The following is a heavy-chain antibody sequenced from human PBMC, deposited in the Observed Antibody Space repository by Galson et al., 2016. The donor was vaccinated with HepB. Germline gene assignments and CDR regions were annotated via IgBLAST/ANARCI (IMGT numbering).Heavy chain of an antibody. CDR2: ISSSASNI. J-gene: IGHJ4*02. CDR3: ARGWGLSNEGGY. CDR1: GFVFRRYS. V-gene: IGHV3-21*01. D-gene: IGHD3-22*01. Sequence: SLRLSCAASGFVFRRYSMNWVRQAPGKGLEWISAISSSASNIYYADSVKGRFTISRDNAKQIVYLQLNSLRGNDTGVYYCARGWGLSNEGGYWGQGTPVMVSS.